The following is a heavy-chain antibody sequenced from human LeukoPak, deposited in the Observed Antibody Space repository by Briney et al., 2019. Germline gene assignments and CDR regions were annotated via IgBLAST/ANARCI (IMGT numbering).Heavy chain of an antibody. D-gene: IGHD6-13*01. CDR1: GFTFTNYW. V-gene: IGHV3-7*04. Sequence: GGSLRLSCAASGFTFTNYWMSWVRQAPGKGLEWVANIKQDGSEKYYVDSVKGRFTISRDNGKNSVYLQMNSLGVEDTAVYYCARGTIVAAGPDYWGQGTLVTVSS. CDR3: ARGTIVAAGPDY. CDR2: IKQDGSEK. J-gene: IGHJ4*02.